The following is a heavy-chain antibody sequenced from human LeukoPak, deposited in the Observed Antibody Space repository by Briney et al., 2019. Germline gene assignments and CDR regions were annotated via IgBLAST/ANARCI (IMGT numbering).Heavy chain of an antibody. CDR2: ISWNSGSI. J-gene: IGHJ4*02. V-gene: IGHV3-9*01. CDR1: GFTFDDYA. Sequence: GGSLRLSCAASGFTFDDYAMHWVRQAPGKGLEWVSGISWNSGSIGYADSVKGRFTTSRDNAKNSLYLQMNSLRAEDTALYYCAKGRGFDYWGQGTLVTVSS. D-gene: IGHD3-10*01. CDR3: AKGRGFDY.